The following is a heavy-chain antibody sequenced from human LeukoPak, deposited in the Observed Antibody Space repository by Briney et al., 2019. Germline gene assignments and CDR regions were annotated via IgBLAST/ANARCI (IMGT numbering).Heavy chain of an antibody. J-gene: IGHJ4*02. CDR1: AFTFSSYW. Sequence: GGSLRLSCAASAFTFSSYWMSWVRQAPGKGLQWVANIKQDGSQKYYVDSVKGRFTISRDNAMHSLYLQMDSLRSDDTAVYYCARLGPRQVYDYWGQGTLVTVSS. V-gene: IGHV3-7*05. D-gene: IGHD1-14*01. CDR3: ARLGPRQVYDY. CDR2: IKQDGSQK.